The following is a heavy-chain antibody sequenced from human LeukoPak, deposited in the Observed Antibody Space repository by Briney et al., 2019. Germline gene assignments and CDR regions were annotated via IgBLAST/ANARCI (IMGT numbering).Heavy chain of an antibody. CDR1: GLTFSSYA. J-gene: IGHJ5*02. V-gene: IGHV3-23*01. CDR2: ISASDGSA. Sequence: GGSLRLSCAASGLTFSSYAMSWVRQAPGKGLEWVSGISASDGSAYYADSVKGRFTISRDNSKNTLYLQMNSLRAEDTAVYYCASLGYGDYLWGQGTLVTVSS. D-gene: IGHD4-17*01. CDR3: ASLGYGDYL.